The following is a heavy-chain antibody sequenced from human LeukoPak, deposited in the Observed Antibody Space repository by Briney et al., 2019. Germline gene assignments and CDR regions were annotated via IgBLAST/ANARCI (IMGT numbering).Heavy chain of an antibody. J-gene: IGHJ6*03. V-gene: IGHV1-18*04. CDR2: ISGFNGHT. Sequence: GSSVKVSCKASGYTFSNYGMSGGRQAPGHGLEWMGWISGFNGHTKYSQKSQGRVTMTTDNSTSTAYMEMRGLRSADTAVYYCARAWLRRKYYYYMEVWGKGTTVTVSS. D-gene: IGHD5-12*01. CDR1: GYTFSNYG. CDR3: ARAWLRRKYYYYMEV.